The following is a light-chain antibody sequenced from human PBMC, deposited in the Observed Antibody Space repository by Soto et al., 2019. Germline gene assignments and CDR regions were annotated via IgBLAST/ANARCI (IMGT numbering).Light chain of an antibody. CDR1: QTVISTH. J-gene: IGKJ5*01. CDR3: QQYDSSSVT. CDR2: ATS. Sequence: IILTQSPGTLSLSPGEGATLSCKASQTVISTHLAWYQQKPGQAPGLLIYATSNRATGIPDRFSGSGSGRDFTLTIDRLEPEDFAVYYCQQYDSSSVTFGQGTRLDLK. V-gene: IGKV3-20*01.